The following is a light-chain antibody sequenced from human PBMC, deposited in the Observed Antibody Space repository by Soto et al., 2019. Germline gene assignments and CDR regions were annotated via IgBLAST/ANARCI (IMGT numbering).Light chain of an antibody. CDR2: GAS. Sequence: EIVLTQSPGTLSLSRGERATLSCRASQSVSSSYLAWYQQKPGQAPRLLIYGASSRATGIPDRFSGSGSGTDFTLTISRLEPEDFAVYYCQQYEGTFGQGTKVEIK. V-gene: IGKV3-20*01. J-gene: IGKJ1*01. CDR3: QQYEGT. CDR1: QSVSSSY.